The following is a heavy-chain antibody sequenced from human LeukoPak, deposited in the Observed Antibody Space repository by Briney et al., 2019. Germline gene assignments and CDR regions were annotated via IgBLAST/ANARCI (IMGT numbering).Heavy chain of an antibody. CDR2: IIPILGIA. CDR3: AREYYYDSSGYYYTRSFDY. V-gene: IGHV1-69*04. CDR1: GGTFSSYA. Sequence: SVKVSCKASGGTFSSYAISWVRQAPGQGLEWMGRIIPILGIANYAQKFQGRVTITADKSTSTAYMELSSLRSEDTAVYYCAREYYYDSSGYYYTRSFDYWGQGTLVTVSS. J-gene: IGHJ4*02. D-gene: IGHD3-22*01.